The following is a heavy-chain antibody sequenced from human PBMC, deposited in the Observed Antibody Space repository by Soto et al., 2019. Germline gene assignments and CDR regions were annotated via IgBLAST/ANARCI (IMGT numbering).Heavy chain of an antibody. CDR1: GFMFSAYW. CDR3: ARDFYGGYTYGPGDY. V-gene: IGHV3-7*01. D-gene: IGHD5-18*01. J-gene: IGHJ4*02. Sequence: LRLSCAASGFMFSAYWMSWVRQAPGKGLEWVANIHGDGGKIYYVDSVKGRFTIPRDNAKRSLYLQMKSLRAEDTAVYYCARDFYGGYTYGPGDYWGQGALVTVSS. CDR2: IHGDGGKI.